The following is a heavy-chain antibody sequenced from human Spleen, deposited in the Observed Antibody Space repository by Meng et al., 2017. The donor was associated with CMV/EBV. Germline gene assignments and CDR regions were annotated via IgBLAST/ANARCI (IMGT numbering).Heavy chain of an antibody. CDR3: ARGSWWFDP. CDR1: GCSISSGYYS. V-gene: IGHV4-30-4*08. CDR2: IYCSGTT. J-gene: IGHJ5*02. Sequence: CPSSGCSISSGYYSWSWLRQPPGKGPWCIGNIYCSGTTWYPPSLKSRISISVDTSRNHFSLTLSSVTAADTAVYYCARGSWWFDPWGQGTLVTVSS.